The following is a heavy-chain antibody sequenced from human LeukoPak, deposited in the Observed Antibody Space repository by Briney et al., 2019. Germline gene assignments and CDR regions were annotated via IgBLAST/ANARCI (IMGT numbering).Heavy chain of an antibody. Sequence: AGGSLRLTCAASGFTFSSYAMSWVRQAPGKGLEWVSAIGGSGGSTYYADSVKGRFTISRDNSKNTLYLQMNSLRAEDTAVYYCAKGKVVPAAPDYWGQGTLVTVSS. V-gene: IGHV3-23*01. CDR1: GFTFSSYA. J-gene: IGHJ4*02. CDR2: IGGSGGST. CDR3: AKGKVVPAAPDY. D-gene: IGHD2-2*01.